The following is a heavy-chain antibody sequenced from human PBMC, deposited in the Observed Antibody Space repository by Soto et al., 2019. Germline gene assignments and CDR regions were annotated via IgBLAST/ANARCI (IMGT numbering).Heavy chain of an antibody. CDR3: ARGSDYGGYEGEYYFGY. CDR1: GFTFSSYW. D-gene: IGHD4-17*01. V-gene: IGHV3-74*01. J-gene: IGHJ4*02. CDR2: INSDGSST. Sequence: GGSLRLSCAASGFTFSSYWMHWVRQAPGKGLVWVSRINSDGSSTSYADSVKGPFTISRDNAKNTLYLQMNSLRAEDTAVYYCARGSDYGGYEGEYYFGYWGQGTLVTVSS.